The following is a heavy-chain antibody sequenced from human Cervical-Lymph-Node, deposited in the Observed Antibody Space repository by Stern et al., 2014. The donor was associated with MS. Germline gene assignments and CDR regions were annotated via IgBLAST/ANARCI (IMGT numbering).Heavy chain of an antibody. D-gene: IGHD6-13*01. Sequence: QVQLQQSGPGLVKPSETLSLTCTVSGGSISRSQWSWIRQPPGKGLEWIGYVYYSGSTTYNPSLKSRVTISVYTSKNQFSLKLTSVTAADTAVYYCARGGHSRQDIWGQGTVVTVSS. CDR1: GGSISRSQ. CDR3: ARGGHSRQDI. CDR2: VYYSGST. V-gene: IGHV4-59*01. J-gene: IGHJ3*02.